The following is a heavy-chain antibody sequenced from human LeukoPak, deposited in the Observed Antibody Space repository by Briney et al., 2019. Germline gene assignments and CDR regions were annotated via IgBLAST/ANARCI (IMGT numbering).Heavy chain of an antibody. Sequence: GGSLRLSCAASGFTVSSNYMSWVRQAPGKGLEWVSVIYSGGSTYYADSVKGRFTISRDNSKNTLYLQMNSLRAEDTAVYYCARDKDQWLGASDAFDIWGQGTMVTVSS. J-gene: IGHJ3*02. CDR2: IYSGGST. CDR3: ARDKDQWLGASDAFDI. CDR1: GFTVSSNY. V-gene: IGHV3-53*01. D-gene: IGHD6-19*01.